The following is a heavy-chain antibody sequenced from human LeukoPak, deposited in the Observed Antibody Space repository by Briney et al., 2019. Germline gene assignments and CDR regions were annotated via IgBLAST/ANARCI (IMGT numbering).Heavy chain of an antibody. CDR3: ARDARSYCSGGSCYVGP. Sequence: GGSLRLSCAASGFTFSSYGMHWVRQAPGKGLEWVAVISYDGSNKYYADSVKGRFTISRDNSKNSLYLQMNSLRAEDTAVYYCARDARSYCSGGSCYVGPWGQGTLVTVSS. D-gene: IGHD2-15*01. V-gene: IGHV3-30*03. J-gene: IGHJ5*02. CDR1: GFTFSSYG. CDR2: ISYDGSNK.